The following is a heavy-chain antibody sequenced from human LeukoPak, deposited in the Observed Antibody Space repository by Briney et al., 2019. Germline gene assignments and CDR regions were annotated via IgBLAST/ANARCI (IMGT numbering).Heavy chain of an antibody. CDR3: ARVQDSSGWYYFDY. CDR2: ISYDGSNK. J-gene: IGHJ4*02. CDR1: GFTFSSYA. Sequence: GRSLRLSCAASGFTFSSYAMHWVRQPPGKGLEWVAVISYDGSNKYYADSVKGRFTISRDNSKHTLYLQMNSLRAEDTAVYYCARVQDSSGWYYFDYWGQGTLVTVSS. V-gene: IGHV3-30*04. D-gene: IGHD6-19*01.